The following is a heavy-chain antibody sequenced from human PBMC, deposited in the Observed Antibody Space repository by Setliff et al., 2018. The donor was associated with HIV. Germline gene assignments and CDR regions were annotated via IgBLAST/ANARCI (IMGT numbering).Heavy chain of an antibody. Sequence: SETLSLTCDVSGVSISDNNWWSWVRQPPGRGLEWIGEVYHTGSTNYNPSLKSRVITSIDKSKNQFSLKIDSVTAADTAVYYCARGFTIFGVGFSADPTGNWFDPWGQGTLVTVSS. CDR2: VYHTGST. CDR1: GVSISDNNW. D-gene: IGHD3-3*01. V-gene: IGHV4-4*02. J-gene: IGHJ5*02. CDR3: ARGFTIFGVGFSADPTGNWFDP.